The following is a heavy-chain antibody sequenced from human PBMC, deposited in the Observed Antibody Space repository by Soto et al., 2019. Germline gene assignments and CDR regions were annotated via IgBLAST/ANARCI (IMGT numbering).Heavy chain of an antibody. D-gene: IGHD6-13*01. CDR3: AREVAAAGSGYYFDY. CDR2: ISYDGSNK. J-gene: IGHJ4*02. Sequence: QVQLVESGGGVVQPGRSLRLSCAASGFTFSSYAMHWVRQAPGKGLEWVAVISYDGSNKYYADSVKGRFTISRDNSKNTLYLQMNSLRAEDTAVYYCAREVAAAGSGYYFDYWGQGTLVTVSS. V-gene: IGHV3-30-3*01. CDR1: GFTFSSYA.